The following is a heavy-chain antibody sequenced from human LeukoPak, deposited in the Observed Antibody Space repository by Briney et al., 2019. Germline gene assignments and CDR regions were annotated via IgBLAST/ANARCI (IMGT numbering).Heavy chain of an antibody. CDR1: GFTVTNYA. D-gene: IGHD3-9*01. J-gene: IGHJ4*02. Sequence: GRSLRLSCAASGFTVTNYAMYWVRQAPGKGLEWVSAISGRDDSTYYADSVKGRFTISRDTSKNTLFLQMNSLRAEDTAVYYCAKWGDYDILTGYYDPDYWGQGTLVTVSS. CDR3: AKWGDYDILTGYYDPDY. V-gene: IGHV3-23*01. CDR2: ISGRDDST.